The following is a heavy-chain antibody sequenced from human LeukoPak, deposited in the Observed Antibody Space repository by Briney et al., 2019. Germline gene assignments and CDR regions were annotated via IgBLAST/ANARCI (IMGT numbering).Heavy chain of an antibody. V-gene: IGHV1-18*01. CDR3: ARGIGAPGRDYYYMDV. J-gene: IGHJ6*03. Sequence: ASVKVSCKASGYTFSIYGFSWVRQAPGQGLEWMGWISAYNGNTNYAQKFQGRVTMTRNTSISTAYMELSSLRSEDTAVYYCARGIGAPGRDYYYMDVWGKGTTVTISS. CDR1: GYTFSIYG. CDR2: ISAYNGNT. D-gene: IGHD1-26*01.